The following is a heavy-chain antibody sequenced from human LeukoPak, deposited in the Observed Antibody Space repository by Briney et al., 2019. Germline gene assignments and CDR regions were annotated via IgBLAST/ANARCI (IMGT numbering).Heavy chain of an antibody. CDR1: GFTFSSYA. Sequence: QPGGSLRLSCAASGFTFSSYAMSWVRQAPGKGLEWVSTISNSGGSTYYADSVKGRFTISRDNSKNTLYLQMNSLRAEDTAVYYCAKDHDYGDYYFFDYWGQGTLVTVSS. CDR2: ISNSGGST. CDR3: AKDHDYGDYYFFDY. V-gene: IGHV3-23*01. J-gene: IGHJ4*02. D-gene: IGHD4-17*01.